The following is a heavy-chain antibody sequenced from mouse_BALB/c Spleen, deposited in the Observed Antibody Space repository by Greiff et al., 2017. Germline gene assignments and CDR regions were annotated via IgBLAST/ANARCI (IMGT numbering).Heavy chain of an antibody. V-gene: IGHV1S137*01. CDR2: ISTYYGNT. Sequence: QVQLQQSGPELVRPGVSVKISCKGSSYTFTDYAMHWVKQSPAKSLEWIGVISTYYGNTNYNQKFKGKATITVDKSSSTAYMELARVTSEDSAVYYCGREDGAYWGQGTLVTVSA. CDR1: SYTFTDYA. CDR3: GREDGAY. J-gene: IGHJ3*01.